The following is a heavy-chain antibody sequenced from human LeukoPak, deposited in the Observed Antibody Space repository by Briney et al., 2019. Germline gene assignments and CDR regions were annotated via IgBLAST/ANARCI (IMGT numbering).Heavy chain of an antibody. D-gene: IGHD5-24*01. V-gene: IGHV1-2*02. CDR3: ARARRGGRWLQFLAY. Sequence: ASVKVSCKASGYTFTAYYIHWVRQAPGQGLEWMGWINPNSGGTNYAQKFQGRVTMTRDTSISTAYMELGRLRPDDTAVYYCARARRGGRWLQFLAYWGQGTLVTVSS. J-gene: IGHJ4*02. CDR1: GYTFTAYY. CDR2: INPNSGGT.